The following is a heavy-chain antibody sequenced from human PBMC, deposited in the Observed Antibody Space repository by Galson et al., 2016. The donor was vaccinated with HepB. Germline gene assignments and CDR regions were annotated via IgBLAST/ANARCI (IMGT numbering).Heavy chain of an antibody. CDR1: GFSFNNYG. CDR2: ISSDGSKK. V-gene: IGHV3-30*18. D-gene: IGHD2-21*02. Sequence: SLRLSCAASGFSFNNYGIHWVRQAPGKGLEWVAVISSDGSKKYYVDSVRGRFTISRDNSKNTLYLQMNSLRGEDTAVYFCAKDAIRGCGRDCYTDYWGQGTLVTVSS. CDR3: AKDAIRGCGRDCYTDY. J-gene: IGHJ4*02.